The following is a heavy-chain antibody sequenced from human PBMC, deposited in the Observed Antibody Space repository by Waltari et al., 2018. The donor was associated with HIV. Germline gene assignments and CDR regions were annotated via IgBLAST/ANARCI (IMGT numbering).Heavy chain of an antibody. CDR1: GGSITNFY. D-gene: IGHD2-15*01. CDR2: FFSNGVT. V-gene: IGHV4-59*01. CDR3: ARASVIPAARAFDS. Sequence: QVQLQESGPGLVKPSETLSLTCTVSGGSITNFYYNWIRQAPGKRLEWFGYFFSNGVTHNNPSPENRVTMAVDKSTMQFSLKLTSLTAADTAVYYCARASVIPAARAFDSWGRGTLVTVSS. J-gene: IGHJ4*02.